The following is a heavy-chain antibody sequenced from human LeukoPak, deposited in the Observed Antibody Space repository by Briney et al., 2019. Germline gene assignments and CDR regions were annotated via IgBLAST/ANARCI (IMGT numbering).Heavy chain of an antibody. CDR3: ARAPRAYCSTTGSCFQDY. CDR2: IFHSGST. Sequence: PSETLSLTCAVSGGSIGASINSPNWWSWVRQPPGKGLEWIGEIFHSGSTNYNPSLKSRVTMSVDKSKNQFSLNLTSVTAADTAVYFCARAPRAYCSTTGSCFQDYWGQGNLVTVSS. V-gene: IGHV4-4*02. J-gene: IGHJ4*02. CDR1: GGSIGASINSPNW. D-gene: IGHD2-2*01.